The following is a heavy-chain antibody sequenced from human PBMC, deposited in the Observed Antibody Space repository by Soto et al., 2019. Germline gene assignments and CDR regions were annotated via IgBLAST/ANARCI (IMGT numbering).Heavy chain of an antibody. D-gene: IGHD4-17*01. CDR2: IKSKTVGGTT. J-gene: IGHJ4*02. CDR3: TTAPDYGDDH. Sequence: AGGSLRLSCAASGFTFRNAWISWVRQAPGKGLEWVGRIKSKTVGGTTEYAAPVKGRFTISRDDSENTLYLQMNSLKTEDTAVYYCTTAPDYGDDHWGQGTLVTVSS. CDR1: GFTFRNAW. V-gene: IGHV3-15*01.